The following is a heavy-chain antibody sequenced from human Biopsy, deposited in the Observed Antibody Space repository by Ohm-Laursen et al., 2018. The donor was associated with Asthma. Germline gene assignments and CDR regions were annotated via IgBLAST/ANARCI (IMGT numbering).Heavy chain of an antibody. CDR2: INSVLRTT. V-gene: IGHV1-69*01. CDR3: ARKAGSCISRTCYSLDF. J-gene: IGHJ4*02. Sequence: SSVNVSCKSLGGTFNTYVIGWVRQAPGQGLEWMGGINSVLRTTTYPQKFQDRVTITADDSTSTVYMELSSLRSEDAAVYYCARKAGSCISRTCYSLDFWGQGTLVTVSS. D-gene: IGHD2-2*01. CDR1: GGTFNTYV.